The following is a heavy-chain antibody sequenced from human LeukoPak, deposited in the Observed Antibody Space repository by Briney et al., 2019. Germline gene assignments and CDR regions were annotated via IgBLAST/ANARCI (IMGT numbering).Heavy chain of an antibody. V-gene: IGHV4-59*10. J-gene: IGHJ3*02. CDR1: SGSISSYY. Sequence: SETLSLTCGVSSGSISSYYWGWIRQPPGKGLEWIGRIYTSGSTNYNPSLKSRVTMSVDTSKNQFSLKLSSVTAADTAVYYCARGIAVAGRTLDAFDIWGQGTMVTVSS. D-gene: IGHD6-19*01. CDR2: IYTSGST. CDR3: ARGIAVAGRTLDAFDI.